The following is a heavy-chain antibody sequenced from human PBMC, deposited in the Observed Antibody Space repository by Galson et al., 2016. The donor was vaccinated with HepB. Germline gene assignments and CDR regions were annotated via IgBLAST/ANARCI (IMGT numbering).Heavy chain of an antibody. J-gene: IGHJ4*02. CDR3: ARQVGATGYLDL. D-gene: IGHD1-26*01. CDR2: IYPGDSDT. CDR1: GYILSNYW. Sequence: QSGAEVKKPGESLKISCKGSGYILSNYWIAWVRQMPGKGLEWMGMIYPGDSDTRYSPSFQGQVTISADKSINTAYLQWSSLKASDTAVYYCARQVGATGYLDLWDQGTLVTVSS. V-gene: IGHV5-51*01.